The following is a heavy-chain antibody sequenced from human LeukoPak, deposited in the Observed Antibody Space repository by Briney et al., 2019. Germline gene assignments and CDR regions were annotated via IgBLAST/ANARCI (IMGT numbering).Heavy chain of an antibody. CDR1: GFTFSSYG. Sequence: PGGSLRLSCAASGFTFSSYGMPWVRQAPGKGLEWVVVIWYDGSNKYYADSVEGRFTISRDNSKNTLYLQMNSLRAEDTAVYYCARDRYYDSSGYSPIDYWGQGTLVTVSS. V-gene: IGHV3-33*01. CDR2: IWYDGSNK. CDR3: ARDRYYDSSGYSPIDY. J-gene: IGHJ4*02. D-gene: IGHD3-22*01.